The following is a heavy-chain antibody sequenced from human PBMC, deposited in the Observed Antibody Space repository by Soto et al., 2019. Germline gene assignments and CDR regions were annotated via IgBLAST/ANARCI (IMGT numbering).Heavy chain of an antibody. CDR3: ARGHPYYYGSGAYYYYGMDV. Sequence: ASVKVSCKASGYTFTSYAMHWVRQAPGQRLEWVGWINAGNGNTKYSQKFQGRVTITRDTSASTAYMELSSLRSEDTAVYYCARGHPYYYGSGAYYYYGMDVWGQGTTVTVSS. CDR2: INAGNGNT. D-gene: IGHD3-10*01. J-gene: IGHJ6*02. CDR1: GYTFTSYA. V-gene: IGHV1-3*01.